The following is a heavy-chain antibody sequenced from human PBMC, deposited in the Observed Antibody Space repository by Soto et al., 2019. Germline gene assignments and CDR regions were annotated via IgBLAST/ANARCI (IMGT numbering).Heavy chain of an antibody. V-gene: IGHV4-34*01. CDR3: GRGRRYYDSSGSPPGY. D-gene: IGHD3-22*01. CDR1: GGSFSGYY. J-gene: IGHJ4*02. CDR2: INHSGST. Sequence: SETLSLTCAVYGGSFSGYYWSWIRQPPGKGLEWIGEINHSGSTNYNPSLKSRVTISVDTSKNQFSLKLSSVTAADTAVYYCGRGRRYYDSSGSPPGYWGQGTLVTVSS.